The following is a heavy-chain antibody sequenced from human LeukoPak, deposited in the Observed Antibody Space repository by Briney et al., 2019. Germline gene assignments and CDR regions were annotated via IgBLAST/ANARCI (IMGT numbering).Heavy chain of an antibody. J-gene: IGHJ5*02. V-gene: IGHV5-51*01. CDR3: ARLGPSGVVVPAAFEPNWFDP. D-gene: IGHD2-2*01. CDR2: IYPGDSDT. Sequence: GESLKISCKGSGYSFTSYWIGWVRQMPGKGLEWMGIIYPGDSDTRYSPSFQGQVTISADKSISTAYLQWSSLKASDTAMYYCARLGPSGVVVPAAFEPNWFDPWGQGTLVTVSS. CDR1: GYSFTSYW.